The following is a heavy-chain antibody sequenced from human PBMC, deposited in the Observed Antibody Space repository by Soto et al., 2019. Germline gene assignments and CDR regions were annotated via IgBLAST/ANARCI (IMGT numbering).Heavy chain of an antibody. D-gene: IGHD3-9*01. V-gene: IGHV1-2*02. CDR2: INPNSGGA. CDR3: ARPPGYISDWYYFDL. J-gene: IGHJ4*02. CDR1: GYTFIGYY. Sequence: QVQLVQSGAEVKKPGASVKVSCKASGYTFIGYYIHWVRQAPGQGLEWMGWINPNSGGANYAQKFEGRVTLTWDTSLNTAYMELSSLKSDDTAVYYCARPPGYISDWYYFDLWGQGTRVTVSS.